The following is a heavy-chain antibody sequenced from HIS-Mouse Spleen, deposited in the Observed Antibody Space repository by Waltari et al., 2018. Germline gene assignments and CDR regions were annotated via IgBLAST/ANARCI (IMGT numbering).Heavy chain of an antibody. Sequence: QVQLVESGGGVVQPGRSLRLSCAASGFTFSSYAMHWVRQAPGKGLEWVAVISYDGSNKYYADSVKGRFTISRDNSKNTLYLQMNSLRAEETAVYYCARGAASSWYRYFQHWGQGTLVTVSS. CDR3: ARGAASSWYRYFQH. J-gene: IGHJ1*01. D-gene: IGHD6-13*01. V-gene: IGHV3-30*04. CDR2: ISYDGSNK. CDR1: GFTFSSYA.